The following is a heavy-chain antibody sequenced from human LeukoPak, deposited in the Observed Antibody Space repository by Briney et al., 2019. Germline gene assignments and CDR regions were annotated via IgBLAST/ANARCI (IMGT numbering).Heavy chain of an antibody. CDR3: AKDVNYGLYYYYYMDV. V-gene: IGHV3-23*01. CDR1: GFTFGSYA. D-gene: IGHD1-7*01. Sequence: PGGSLRLSCAASGFTFGSYAMSWVRQAPGKGLEWVSAITGDGGTTYYADSVKGRSTISRDNSKNTLYLQMNSLRAEDTALYYCAKDVNYGLYYYYYMDVWGKGTTVTVSS. CDR2: ITGDGGTT. J-gene: IGHJ6*03.